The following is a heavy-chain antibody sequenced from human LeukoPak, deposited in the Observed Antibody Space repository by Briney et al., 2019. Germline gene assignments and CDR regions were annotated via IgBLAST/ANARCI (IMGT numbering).Heavy chain of an antibody. V-gene: IGHV3-7*03. D-gene: IGHD2-15*01. J-gene: IGHJ6*02. Sequence: GGSLRLSCAASGFTFSSYWVTWVRQAPGKGLEWVANIKQDGSEKYYVDSVKGRFTISRDNAKNSLYLQMISLRAEDTAVYYCARKCSGGSCSSNYGMDVWGQGTTVTVSS. CDR3: ARKCSGGSCSSNYGMDV. CDR1: GFTFSSYW. CDR2: IKQDGSEK.